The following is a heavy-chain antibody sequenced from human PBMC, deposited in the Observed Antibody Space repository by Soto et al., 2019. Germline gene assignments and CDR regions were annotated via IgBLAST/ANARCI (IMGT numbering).Heavy chain of an antibody. CDR2: ISGSGGSA. D-gene: IGHD2-2*01. V-gene: IGHV3-23*01. CDR3: AKDPYSGVLVPVAIGFDP. J-gene: IGHJ5*02. CDR1: GFTFSNYA. Sequence: GGSLRLSCAASGFTFSNYAMTWVRQGPGRGLEWVSAISGSGGSAYYADSVKGRFTISRDNSKNTLYLQMNSLRADDSGVYYCAKDPYSGVLVPVAIGFDPWGPGTLVTVSS.